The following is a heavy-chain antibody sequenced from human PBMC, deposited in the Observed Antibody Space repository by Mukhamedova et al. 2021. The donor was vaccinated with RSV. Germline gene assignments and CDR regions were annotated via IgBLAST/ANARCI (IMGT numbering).Heavy chain of an antibody. CDR3: ARQARSTVRGMLRFDY. CDR2: TWYESKWNI. J-gene: IGHJ4*02. V-gene: IGHV6-1*01. Sequence: GRTWYESKWNIDYAMSVRSRIAINPDTSKDHLSLQLNSVTPEDTAVYYCARQARSTVRGMLRFDYWGPGSLVTVSS. D-gene: IGHD4-17*01.